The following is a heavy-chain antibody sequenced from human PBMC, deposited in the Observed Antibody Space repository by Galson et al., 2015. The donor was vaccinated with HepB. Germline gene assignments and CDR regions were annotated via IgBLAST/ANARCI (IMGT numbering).Heavy chain of an antibody. Sequence: SLRLSCAASGFTFSSYAMHWVRQAPGKGLEWVAVISYDGSNKYYADSVKGRFTISRDNSKNTLYLQMNSLRAEDTAVYYCARDPRAENWFKHILGNLYGSSPRDPNWFDPWGQGTLVTVSS. J-gene: IGHJ5*02. CDR3: ARDPRAENWFKHILGNLYGSSPRDPNWFDP. V-gene: IGHV3-30-3*01. D-gene: IGHD6-6*01. CDR1: GFTFSSYA. CDR2: ISYDGSNK.